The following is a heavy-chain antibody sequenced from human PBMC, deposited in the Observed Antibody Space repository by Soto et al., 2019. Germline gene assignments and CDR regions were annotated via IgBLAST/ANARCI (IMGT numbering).Heavy chain of an antibody. D-gene: IGHD1-7*01. J-gene: IGHJ6*02. CDR1: GFTFSSYA. CDR3: AKDGKLELRLRYYYYYGMDV. V-gene: IGHV3-23*01. Sequence: LRLSCAASGFTFSSYAMSWVRQAPGKGLEWVSAISGSGGSTYYADSVKGRFTISRDNSKNTLYLQMNSLRAEDTAVYYCAKDGKLELRLRYYYYYGMDVWGQGTTVTVSS. CDR2: ISGSGGST.